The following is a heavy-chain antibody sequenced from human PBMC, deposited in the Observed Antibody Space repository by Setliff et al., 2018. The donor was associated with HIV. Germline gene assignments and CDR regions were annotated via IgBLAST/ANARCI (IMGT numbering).Heavy chain of an antibody. CDR2: MYYTESP. CDR1: GGYVSDSSYY. D-gene: IGHD2-21*02. CDR3: ARVFPVVTAEDNRFDP. J-gene: IGHJ5*02. Sequence: SETLSLTCRVSGGYVSDSSYYWGWIRQAPGKGLEWIGSMYYTESPYYNPSFINRVTISIDTSKNQFSLSLRSVTAADTAMYYCARVFPVVTAEDNRFDPWGQGTLVTVSS. V-gene: IGHV4-39*07.